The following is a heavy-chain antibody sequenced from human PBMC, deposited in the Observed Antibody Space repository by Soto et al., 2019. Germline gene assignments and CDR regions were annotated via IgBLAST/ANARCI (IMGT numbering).Heavy chain of an antibody. CDR1: GGTFSSYA. Sequence: QVQLVQSGAEVKKPGSSVKVSCKASGGTFSSYAISWVRQAPGQGLEWMGGIIPIFGTANYAQKFQGRVTITADKSTSTAYMELSSLRSEDTAVYYCASKGEYQLLSYYYYGMDVWGQGTTVTVSS. J-gene: IGHJ6*02. D-gene: IGHD2-2*01. V-gene: IGHV1-69*06. CDR2: IIPIFGTA. CDR3: ASKGEYQLLSYYYYGMDV.